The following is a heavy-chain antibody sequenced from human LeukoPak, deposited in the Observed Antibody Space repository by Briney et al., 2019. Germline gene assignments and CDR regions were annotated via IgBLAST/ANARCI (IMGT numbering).Heavy chain of an antibody. D-gene: IGHD2-2*02. V-gene: IGHV4-39*01. CDR1: GGSISSSSYY. CDR2: IYYSGST. CDR3: ARRDIVVVPAAIRVGASDI. Sequence: SETLSLTCTVSGGSISSSSYYWGWIRQPPGKGLEWIGSIYYSGSTYYNPSLKSRVTISVDTSKNQFSLKLSSVTAADTAVYYCARRDIVVVPAAIRVGASDIWGQGTMVTVSS. J-gene: IGHJ3*02.